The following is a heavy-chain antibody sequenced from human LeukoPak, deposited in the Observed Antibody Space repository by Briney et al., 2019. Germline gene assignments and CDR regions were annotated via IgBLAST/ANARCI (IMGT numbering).Heavy chain of an antibody. J-gene: IGHJ4*02. CDR3: AKDYAVGSIDY. V-gene: IGHV3-23*01. D-gene: IGHD3-16*01. CDR2: ISGSGGST. CDR1: GFTFSSYG. Sequence: GSLRLSCAASGFTFSSYGMSWVRQAPGKGLEWVSAISGSGGSTYYADSVRGRFTISRDNSKNTVSLQMESLRAEDTALYYCAKDYAVGSIDYWGQGTLVTVSS.